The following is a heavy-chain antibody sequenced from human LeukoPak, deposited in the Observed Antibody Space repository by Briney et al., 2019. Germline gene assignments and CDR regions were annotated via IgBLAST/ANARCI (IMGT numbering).Heavy chain of an antibody. J-gene: IGHJ4*02. CDR3: SRSYHSTSWYYFDL. Sequence: ASVKVSCKASGYTFRNYGISWVRQAPGQGLEWMGWIRAYNGKTNYAQKFQGRVTMTTDTSTSTGYMELRSLRSDDTAVYFCSRSYHSTSWYYFDLWGQGTLVTVSS. CDR1: GYTFRNYG. CDR2: IRAYNGKT. V-gene: IGHV1-18*01. D-gene: IGHD2-2*01.